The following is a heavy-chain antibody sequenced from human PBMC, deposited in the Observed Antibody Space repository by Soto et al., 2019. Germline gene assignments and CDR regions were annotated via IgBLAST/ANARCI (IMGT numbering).Heavy chain of an antibody. CDR2: ISYDGSNK. CDR3: ARKGEQWLIRYYYGMDV. D-gene: IGHD6-19*01. J-gene: IGHJ6*02. CDR1: GLTFSSYA. V-gene: IGHV3-30-3*01. Sequence: GGSLRLSCAASGLTFSSYAMHWVRQAPGKGLEWVAVISYDGSNKYYADSVKGRFTISRDNSKNTLYLQMNSLRAEDTAVYYCARKGEQWLIRYYYGMDVWGQGTTVTVSS.